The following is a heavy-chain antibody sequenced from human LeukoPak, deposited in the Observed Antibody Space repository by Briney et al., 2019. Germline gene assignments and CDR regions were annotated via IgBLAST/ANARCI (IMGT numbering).Heavy chain of an antibody. D-gene: IGHD3-9*01. Sequence: SETLSLTCTVSGGSISSYYWGWIRQPPGKGLEWIGSIYYSGSTSYNPSLKSRVTISLATSKNQFSLKLYSVTAADTAVYYCARGGSTLHSAGGHDIEFYYYYYMDVWGKGTTVTISS. CDR3: ARGGSTLHSAGGHDIEFYYYYYMDV. CDR2: IYYSGST. V-gene: IGHV4-39*07. J-gene: IGHJ6*03. CDR1: GGSISSYY.